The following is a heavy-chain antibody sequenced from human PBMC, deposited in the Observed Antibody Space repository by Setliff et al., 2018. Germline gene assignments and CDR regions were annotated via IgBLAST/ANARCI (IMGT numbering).Heavy chain of an antibody. J-gene: IGHJ1*01. CDR1: GYTFTSYY. Sequence: GASVKVSCKASGYTFTSYYMHWVRQAPGQGLEWMGIINPSGGSTSYAQKFQGRVTMTRDTSTSTVYMELSSLRSEDTAVYYCASAHYYSGYIEYFQYWGQGTLVTVSS. CDR3: ASAHYYSGYIEYFQY. D-gene: IGHD5-12*01. CDR2: INPSGGST. V-gene: IGHV1-46*01.